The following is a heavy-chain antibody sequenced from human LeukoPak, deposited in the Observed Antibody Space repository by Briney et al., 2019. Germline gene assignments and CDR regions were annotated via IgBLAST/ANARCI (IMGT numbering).Heavy chain of an antibody. CDR2: IKQDGSEK. V-gene: IGHV3-7*04. CDR3: ARDWQWLVFDY. CDR1: GFTFSSYW. D-gene: IGHD6-19*01. Sequence: QAGGSLRLSCAASGFTFSSYWMSWVRQAPGEGLEWVANIKQDGSEKYYVDSVKGQFTTSRDNAKNSLYLQMNSLRAEDTAVYYCARDWQWLVFDYWGQGTLVTVSS. J-gene: IGHJ4*02.